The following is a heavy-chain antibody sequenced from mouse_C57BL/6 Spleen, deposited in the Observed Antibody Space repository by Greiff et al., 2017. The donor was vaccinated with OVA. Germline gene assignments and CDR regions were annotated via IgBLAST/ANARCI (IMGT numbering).Heavy chain of an antibody. D-gene: IGHD1-1*01. CDR1: GYTFTSYW. CDR2: IDPSDSYT. Sequence: QVQLQQSGAELVMPGASVKLSCKASGYTFTSYWMHWVKQRPGQGLEWIGEIDPSDSYTNYNQKFKGKSTLTVDKSSSTAYMQLSSLTSEDSAVYYCARGSSYWYFDVWGTETTVTVSS. J-gene: IGHJ1*03. CDR3: ARGSSYWYFDV. V-gene: IGHV1-69*01.